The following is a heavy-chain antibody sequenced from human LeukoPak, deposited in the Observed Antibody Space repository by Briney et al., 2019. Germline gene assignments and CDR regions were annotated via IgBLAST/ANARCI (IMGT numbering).Heavy chain of an antibody. J-gene: IGHJ4*02. CDR2: MNPNSGNT. CDR1: GYTFTSYD. CDR3: ARGPYSSSYYFDY. Sequence: ASVKVSCKASGYTFTSYDINWVRQATGQGIEWIGWMNPNSGNTGYAQKFQGRVTMTRNTSISTAYMELSSLRSEDTAVYYCARGPYSSSYYFDYWGQGTLVTVSS. D-gene: IGHD6-6*01. V-gene: IGHV1-8*01.